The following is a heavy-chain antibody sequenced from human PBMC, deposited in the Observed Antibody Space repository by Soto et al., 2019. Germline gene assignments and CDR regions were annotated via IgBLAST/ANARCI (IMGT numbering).Heavy chain of an antibody. CDR2: IYYGGCP. J-gene: IGHJ4*02. D-gene: IGHD2-2*01. V-gene: IGHV4-59*08. CDR3: AKQFCLSITCPTTVRRAPIDY. Sequence: PSETLSLTCTVSGSSLSGHYWSWMRQPPGKGLECIGYIYYGGCPNYNPSLKSRVTISVDTPKTQFSLELSSVTAEDTAIYYCAKQFCLSITCPTTVRRAPIDYWGQGALVTVSS. CDR1: GSSLSGHY.